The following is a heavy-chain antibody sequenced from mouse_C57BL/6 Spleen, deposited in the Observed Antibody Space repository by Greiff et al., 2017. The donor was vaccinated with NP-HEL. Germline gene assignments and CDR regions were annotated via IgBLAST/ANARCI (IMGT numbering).Heavy chain of an antibody. Sequence: VKLVESGPGLVQPSQSLSITCTVSGFSLTSYGVHWVRQSPGKGLEWLGVIWRGGSTDYNAAFMSRLSITKDNSKSQVFFKMNSLQADDTAIYYCATHYYGSSTGFAYWGQGTLVTVSA. CDR1: GFSLTSYG. V-gene: IGHV2-5*01. CDR3: ATHYYGSSTGFAY. J-gene: IGHJ3*01. D-gene: IGHD1-1*01. CDR2: IWRGGST.